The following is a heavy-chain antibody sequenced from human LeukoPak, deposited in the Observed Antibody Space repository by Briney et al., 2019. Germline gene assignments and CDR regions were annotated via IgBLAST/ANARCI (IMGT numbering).Heavy chain of an antibody. V-gene: IGHV4-61*02. CDR2: IYTSGST. D-gene: IGHD2-2*01. J-gene: IGHJ4*02. Sequence: SETLSLTCTVSGGSISSGSYYWSWIRQPAGKGLEWIGRIYTSGSTNYNPSLKSRVTISVGTSKNQFSLKLSSVTAADTAVYYCARWARAYCSSTSCYGGDYWGQGTLVTVSS. CDR3: ARWARAYCSSTSCYGGDY. CDR1: GGSISSGSYY.